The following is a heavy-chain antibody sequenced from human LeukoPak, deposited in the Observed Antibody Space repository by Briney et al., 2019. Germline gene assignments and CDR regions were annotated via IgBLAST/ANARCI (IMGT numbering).Heavy chain of an antibody. CDR1: GYPISSGYY. V-gene: IGHV4-38-2*01. D-gene: IGHD3-10*01. CDR3: ARLTPGDY. Sequence: SETLSLTCAVSGYPISSGYYWGWIRQPPGKGLEWIGSIYHSGSTYYNPSLKSRVTISVDTSKNQFSLKLSSVTAADTAVYYCARLTPGDYWGQGTLVTVSS. CDR2: IYHSGST. J-gene: IGHJ4*02.